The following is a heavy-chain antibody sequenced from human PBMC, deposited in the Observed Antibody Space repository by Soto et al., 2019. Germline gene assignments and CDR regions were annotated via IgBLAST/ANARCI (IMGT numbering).Heavy chain of an antibody. D-gene: IGHD3-22*01. V-gene: IGHV1-69*01. Sequence: QVQLVQPGAEVKKPGSSVKVSCKASGGTFSSYAISWVRQAPGQGLEWMGGIIPIFGTANYAQKFQGRVTITADESTSTAYMELSSLRSEDTAVYYCARGPPPITMIVVVNLFDYWGQGTLVTVSS. CDR1: GGTFSSYA. CDR2: IIPIFGTA. J-gene: IGHJ4*02. CDR3: ARGPPPITMIVVVNLFDY.